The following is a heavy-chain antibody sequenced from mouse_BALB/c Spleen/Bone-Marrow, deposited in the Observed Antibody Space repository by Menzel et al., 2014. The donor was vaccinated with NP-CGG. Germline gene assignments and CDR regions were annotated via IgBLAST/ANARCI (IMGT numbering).Heavy chain of an antibody. J-gene: IGHJ4*01. V-gene: IGHV1S45*01. CDR2: INPYNDYT. D-gene: IGHD2-14*01. Sequence: VHVKQSGAELVRPGASVKISCKAFGYTFTNHHINWVKQRPGQGLDRIGYINPYNDYTSYNQKFKGKATLTVDKSSSTAYMELSSLTSEDSAVYYCARRYRYDGLGNYAMDYWGQGTSVTVSS. CDR3: ARRYRYDGLGNYAMDY. CDR1: GYTFTNHH.